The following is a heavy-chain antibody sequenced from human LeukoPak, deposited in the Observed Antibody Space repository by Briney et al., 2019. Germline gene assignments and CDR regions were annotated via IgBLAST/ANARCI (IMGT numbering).Heavy chain of an antibody. CDR3: AREIDLDYGSGSYPYYYGMDV. CDR2: ISSSGSTI. J-gene: IGHJ6*02. V-gene: IGHV3-48*04. Sequence: GGSLRLSCTASGFTFSSYSMNWVRQAPGKGLEWVSYISSSGSTIYYADSVKGRFTISRDNAKNSLYLQMNSLRAEDTAVYYCAREIDLDYGSGSYPYYYGMDVWGQGTTVTVSS. CDR1: GFTFSSYS. D-gene: IGHD3-10*01.